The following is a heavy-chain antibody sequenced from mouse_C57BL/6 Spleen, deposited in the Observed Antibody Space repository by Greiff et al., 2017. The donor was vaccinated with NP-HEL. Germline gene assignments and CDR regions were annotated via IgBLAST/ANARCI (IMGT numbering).Heavy chain of an antibody. D-gene: IGHD2-4*01. CDR2: INPNNGGT. CDR1: GYTFTDYN. V-gene: IGHV1-18*01. CDR3: AIYYDYDEDRGDY. Sequence: VQLKQSGPELVKPGASVKIPCKASGYTFTDYNMDWVKQSHGKSLEWIGDINPNNGGTTYKQKFTGKATLTVDKSSSTAYMELRSLTSEDTAVYYCAIYYDYDEDRGDYWGQGTSVTVSS. J-gene: IGHJ4*01.